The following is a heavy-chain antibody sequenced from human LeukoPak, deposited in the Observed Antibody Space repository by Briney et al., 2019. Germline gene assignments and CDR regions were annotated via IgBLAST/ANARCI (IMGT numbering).Heavy chain of an antibody. D-gene: IGHD5-12*01. CDR1: GFTFSSYW. CDR3: AKRSGPLDY. CDR2: ISASGGST. Sequence: GGSLRLSCAASGFTFSSYWMSWVRQAPGKGLQWVSSISASGGSTYYADSVKGRFTISRDKSKNTVYLQMNSLRADDTAVYYCAKRSGPLDYWGQGTLVTVSS. J-gene: IGHJ4*02. V-gene: IGHV3-23*01.